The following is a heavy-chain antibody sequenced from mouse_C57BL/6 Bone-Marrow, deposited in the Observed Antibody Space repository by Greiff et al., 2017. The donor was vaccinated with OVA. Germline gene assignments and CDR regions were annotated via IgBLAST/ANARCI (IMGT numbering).Heavy chain of an antibody. V-gene: IGHV5-9*01. CDR1: GFTFSSYT. CDR2: ISGGGGNT. D-gene: IGHD2-3*01. Sequence: DVKLVESGGGLVKPGGSLKLSCAASGFTFSSYTMSWVRQTPEKRLEWVATISGGGGNTYYPDSVKGRFTISRDNAKNTLYLQMSRLRSEDTALDYCARTYDGYYLFDYWGKGTTLTVSS. J-gene: IGHJ2*01. CDR3: ARTYDGYYLFDY.